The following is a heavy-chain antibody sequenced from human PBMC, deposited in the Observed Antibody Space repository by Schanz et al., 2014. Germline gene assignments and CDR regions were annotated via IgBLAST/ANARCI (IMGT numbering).Heavy chain of an antibody. CDR2: MSYDGSIK. CDR3: AKDSTHIDIVLVPNAIDN. J-gene: IGHJ4*02. CDR1: GFTFSSYG. D-gene: IGHD2-2*01. V-gene: IGHV3-30*02. Sequence: QVQLVESGGGVVQPGGSLRLSCVASGFTFSSYGMHWVRQAPGKGLEWVAAMSYDGSIKYYGDSVKGRFTISRDNSKNTLYLHMNALRSEDTAVYYCAKDSTHIDIVLVPNAIDNWGQGTIDTVSS.